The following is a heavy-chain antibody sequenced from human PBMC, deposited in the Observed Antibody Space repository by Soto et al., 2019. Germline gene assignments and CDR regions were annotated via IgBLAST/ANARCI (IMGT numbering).Heavy chain of an antibody. CDR2: IYYSGST. V-gene: IGHV4-39*01. CDR3: ARHNRGTMVRGPPPSVNWFDP. Sequence: SETLSLTCTVSGGSISSGGYYWSWIRQHPGKGLEWIGSIYYSGSTYYNPSLKSRVTISVDTSKNQFSLKLSSVTAADTAVYYCARHNRGTMVRGPPPSVNWFDPWGQGTLVTVSS. D-gene: IGHD3-10*01. J-gene: IGHJ5*02. CDR1: GGSISSGGYY.